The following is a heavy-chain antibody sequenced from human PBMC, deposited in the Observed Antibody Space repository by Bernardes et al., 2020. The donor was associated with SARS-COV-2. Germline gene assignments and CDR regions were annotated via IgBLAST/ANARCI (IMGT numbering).Heavy chain of an antibody. Sequence: GGSLRPSCAAPGFRVDNYGMSWPPPTPEKGLEWVAGVSGGGEHTYYADSVTGRFVIFRENSANTLYLQMNRLTVEDSALYYCAKEKGEVGLTWFDPWGPGTVVTVSS. J-gene: IGHJ5*02. V-gene: IGHV3-23*01. CDR1: GFRVDNYG. CDR2: VSGGGEHT. CDR3: AKEKGEVGLTWFDP.